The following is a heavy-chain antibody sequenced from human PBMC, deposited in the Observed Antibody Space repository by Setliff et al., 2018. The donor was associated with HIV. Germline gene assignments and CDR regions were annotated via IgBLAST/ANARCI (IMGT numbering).Heavy chain of an antibody. CDR1: GYTFTSYY. CDR2: INPSGGST. D-gene: IGHD3-16*01. J-gene: IGHJ6*03. CDR3: ARDPAVFGLYYYDYMDV. V-gene: IGHV1-46*03. Sequence: ASVKVSCKASGYTFTSYYMHWVRQAPGQGLEWMGIINPSGGSTSYAQKFQGRVTMTRDTSTSTVYMELSNLRSEDTAVYYCARDPAVFGLYYYDYMDVWGKGTTVTVSS.